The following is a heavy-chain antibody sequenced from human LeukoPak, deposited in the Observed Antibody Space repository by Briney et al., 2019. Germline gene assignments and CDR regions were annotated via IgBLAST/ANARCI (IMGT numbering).Heavy chain of an antibody. CDR2: ISYDGSDK. Sequence: PGGSLRLSCAASGFTFSTYAMHWVRQAPGKGLEWVAVISYDGSDKYYADSVKGRFTISRDNFKNTLYLQMNSLRAEDTAVYYCARDPQPGPFYYYYYMDVWGKGTTVTVSS. V-gene: IGHV3-30*07. D-gene: IGHD3-16*01. CDR1: GFTFSTYA. J-gene: IGHJ6*03. CDR3: ARDPQPGPFYYYYYMDV.